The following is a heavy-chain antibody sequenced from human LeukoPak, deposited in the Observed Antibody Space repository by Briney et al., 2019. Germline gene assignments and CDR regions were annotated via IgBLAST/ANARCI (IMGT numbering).Heavy chain of an antibody. D-gene: IGHD4-17*01. CDR1: GFTFSSYS. J-gene: IGHJ4*02. Sequence: TGGSLRLSCAASGFTFSSYSMNWVRQAPGKGLEWVSSISSSSSYIYYADSVKGRFTISRDNAKNSLYLQMNSLRAEDTAVYYCARDSNGDHDYWGQGTLVTVSS. V-gene: IGHV3-21*01. CDR3: ARDSNGDHDY. CDR2: ISSSSSYI.